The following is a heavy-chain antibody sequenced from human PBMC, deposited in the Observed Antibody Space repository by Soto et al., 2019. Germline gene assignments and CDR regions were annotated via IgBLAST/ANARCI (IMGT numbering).Heavy chain of an antibody. J-gene: IGHJ6*02. CDR3: ARGPRRRAYYYYGMDV. CDR2: INHSGST. V-gene: IGHV4-34*01. Sequence: SETLSLTCAVYGGSFSGYYWSWIRQPPGKGLEWIGEINHSGSTNCNPSLKSRVTISVDTSKNQFSLKLSSVTAADTAVYYCARGPRRRAYYYYGMDVWGQGTTVTVSS. CDR1: GGSFSGYY.